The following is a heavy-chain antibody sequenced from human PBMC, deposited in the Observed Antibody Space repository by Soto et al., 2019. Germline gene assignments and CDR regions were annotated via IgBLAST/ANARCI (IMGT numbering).Heavy chain of an antibody. V-gene: IGHV1-3*01. CDR2: INAGNGST. J-gene: IGHJ3*02. Sequence: ASVKVSCKASGYTFTSYAMHWVRQAPGQRLEWMGWINAGNGSTKYSQKFQGRVTITRDTSASTAYMELSSLRSEDTAVYYCARVGVLRLVVPAAIRAFDIWGQGTMVTVSS. D-gene: IGHD2-2*01. CDR3: ARVGVLRLVVPAAIRAFDI. CDR1: GYTFTSYA.